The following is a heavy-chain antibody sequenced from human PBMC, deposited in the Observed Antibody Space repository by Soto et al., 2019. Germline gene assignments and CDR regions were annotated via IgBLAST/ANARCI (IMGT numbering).Heavy chain of an antibody. J-gene: IGHJ4*02. D-gene: IGHD6-13*01. CDR2: IYYSGST. V-gene: IGHV4-61*01. CDR3: ARGYSSSWYYGLDY. CDR1: GGSVSSGSYY. Sequence: PSETLSLTCTVSGGSVSSGSYYWSWIRQPPGKGLEWIGYIYYSGSTNYNPSLKGRVTISVDTSKNQFSLKLSSVTAADTAVYYCARGYSSSWYYGLDYWGQGTRVTVSS.